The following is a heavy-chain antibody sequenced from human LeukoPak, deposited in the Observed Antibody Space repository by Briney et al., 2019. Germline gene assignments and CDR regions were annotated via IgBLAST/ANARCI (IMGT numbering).Heavy chain of an antibody. CDR1: GYTFTGYY. CDR2: INPNSGGT. Sequence: ASVKVSCKASGYTFTGYYMHWVRQAPGQGLEWMGWINPNSGGTNYAQKFQGRVTMTRDTSISTAYMELSRLRSDDTAVYYCASLGVPTTMVRGVIITNDYWGQGTLVTVSP. J-gene: IGHJ4*02. CDR3: ASLGVPTTMVRGVIITNDY. D-gene: IGHD3-10*01. V-gene: IGHV1-2*02.